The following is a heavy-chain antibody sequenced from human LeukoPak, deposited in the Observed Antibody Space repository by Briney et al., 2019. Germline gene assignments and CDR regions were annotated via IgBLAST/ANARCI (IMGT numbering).Heavy chain of an antibody. J-gene: IGHJ4*02. CDR2: ISSSGSTI. CDR1: GFTFSSYE. D-gene: IGHD3-3*01. Sequence: GGSLRLSCAASGFTFSSYEMNWVRQAPGKGLEWVSYISSSGSTIYYADSVKGRFTISRDNAKNSLYLQMNSLRAEDTAVYYCARAPGYYDFWSGYHFWDYWGQGTLVTVSS. V-gene: IGHV3-48*03. CDR3: ARAPGYYDFWSGYHFWDY.